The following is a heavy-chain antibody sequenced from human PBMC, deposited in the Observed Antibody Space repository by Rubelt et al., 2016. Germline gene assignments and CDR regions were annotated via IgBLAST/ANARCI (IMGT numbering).Heavy chain of an antibody. CDR1: GFTFINSA. CDR3: ARDGNSGYDSSYYYGMDG. V-gene: IGHV3-23*04. CDR2: ISGSGDYT. J-gene: IGHJ6*02. Sequence: EVQLVESGGGLVQRGGSLRLSCEASGFTFINSAMTWVRQAPGEGLEWVSAISGSGDYTYYADSVKGRFTISRDNSKTTLSLEMNDLRVEDTSVYYCARDGNSGYDSSYYYGMDGWGQGTTVTVSS. D-gene: IGHD5-12*01.